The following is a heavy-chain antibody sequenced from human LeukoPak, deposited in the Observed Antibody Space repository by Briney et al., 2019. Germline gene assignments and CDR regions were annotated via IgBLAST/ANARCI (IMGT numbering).Heavy chain of an antibody. D-gene: IGHD6-19*01. CDR3: AREGSDWNYYYYMDV. CDR1: GFTFSSYW. CDR2: IKQDGSEK. J-gene: IGHJ6*03. Sequence: GRSLRLSCAASGFTFSSYWMSWVRQAPGKGLEWVANIKQDGSEKYYVDSVKGRFTISRDNAKNSLYLQMNSLRAEDTAVYYCAREGSDWNYYYYMDVWGKGTTVTISS. V-gene: IGHV3-7*01.